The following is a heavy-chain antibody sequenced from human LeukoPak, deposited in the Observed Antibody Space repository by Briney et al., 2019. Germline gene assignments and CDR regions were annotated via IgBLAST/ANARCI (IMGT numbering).Heavy chain of an antibody. CDR3: ASVSYYYDSSGYDFDY. J-gene: IGHJ4*02. D-gene: IGHD3-22*01. Sequence: HPGGSLRLSCAASGFTFSSYWMHWVRQAPGKGLVWVSRINTDGSSTSYADSVKGRFTISRDNAKNTLYLQMNSLRAEDTAVYYCASVSYYYDSSGYDFDYWGQGTLVTVSS. V-gene: IGHV3-74*01. CDR1: GFTFSSYW. CDR2: INTDGSST.